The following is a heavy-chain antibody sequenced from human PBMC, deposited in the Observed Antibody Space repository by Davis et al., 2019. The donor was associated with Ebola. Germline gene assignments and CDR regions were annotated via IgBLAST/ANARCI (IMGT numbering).Heavy chain of an antibody. CDR1: GYSFTSYW. Sequence: KVSCKGSGYSFTSYWIGWVRQMPGKGLEWMGIIYPGDSDTRYSPSFQGQVTISADTSISTAYMELSSLRSEDTAVYYCARFSSGTGDYWGQGTLVTVSS. D-gene: IGHD3-10*01. CDR2: IYPGDSDT. V-gene: IGHV5-51*01. J-gene: IGHJ4*02. CDR3: ARFSSGTGDY.